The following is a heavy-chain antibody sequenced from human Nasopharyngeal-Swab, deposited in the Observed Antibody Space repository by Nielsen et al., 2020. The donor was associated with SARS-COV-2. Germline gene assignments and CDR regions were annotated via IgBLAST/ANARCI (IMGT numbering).Heavy chain of an antibody. J-gene: IGHJ6*02. V-gene: IGHV3-11*06. CDR2: ISSSSSYT. D-gene: IGHD3-9*01. Sequence: GESLKISCAASGFTFSDYYMSWIRQAPGKGLGWVSYISSSSSYTNYADSVKGRFTISRDNAKNSLYLQMNSLRAEDTAVYYCARVSPPLLTGPYYYGMDVWGQGTTVTVSS. CDR1: GFTFSDYY. CDR3: ARVSPPLLTGPYYYGMDV.